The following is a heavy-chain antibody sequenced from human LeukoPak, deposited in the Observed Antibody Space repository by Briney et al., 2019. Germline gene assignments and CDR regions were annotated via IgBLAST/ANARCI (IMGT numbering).Heavy chain of an antibody. J-gene: IGHJ4*02. Sequence: ASVKVSCKASGYTFTSYDINWVRQATGQGLEWMGWMNPNSGNTGYAQKFQGRVTMTRNTSISTAYMELSSLRSEDTAVYYCARAQCSSTSCYFGEFDYWGQGTPVTVSS. CDR3: ARAQCSSTSCYFGEFDY. CDR2: MNPNSGNT. D-gene: IGHD2-2*01. V-gene: IGHV1-8*01. CDR1: GYTFTSYD.